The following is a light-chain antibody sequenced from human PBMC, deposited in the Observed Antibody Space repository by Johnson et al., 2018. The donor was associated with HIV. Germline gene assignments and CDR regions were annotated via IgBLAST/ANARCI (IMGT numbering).Light chain of an antibody. J-gene: IGLJ1*01. CDR2: DNN. V-gene: IGLV1-51*01. CDR1: TSNIGNNY. CDR3: GTWDSSLSTFYV. Sequence: QSVLTQPPSVSAAPGQKVNISCSGSTSNIGNNYVSWYQHLPRTAPKLLIYDNNKRPSGIPDRFSGSKSGTSATLGITGLPTGDEADYYCGTWDSSLSTFYVFGTGTKVTVL.